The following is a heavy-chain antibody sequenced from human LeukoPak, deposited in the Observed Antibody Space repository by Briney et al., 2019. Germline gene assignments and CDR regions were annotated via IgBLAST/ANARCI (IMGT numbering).Heavy chain of an antibody. CDR3: ARHLRAMVRGVIPGWFDP. Sequence: SETLSLTCTVSGGSISSSSYYWGWIRQPPGKGLEWIGSIYYSGSTYYNPSLKSRVTISVDTSKNQFSLKLSSVTAADTAVYYCARHLRAMVRGVIPGWFDPWGQGTLVTVSS. D-gene: IGHD3-10*01. CDR1: GGSISSSSYY. V-gene: IGHV4-39*01. CDR2: IYYSGST. J-gene: IGHJ5*02.